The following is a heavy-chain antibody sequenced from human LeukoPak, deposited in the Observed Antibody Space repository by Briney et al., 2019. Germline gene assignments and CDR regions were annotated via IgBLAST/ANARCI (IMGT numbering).Heavy chain of an antibody. J-gene: IGHJ4*02. CDR1: GFSFSTFW. CDR2: IHQHGNEK. Sequence: PGGSLRLSCAASGFSFSTFWMGWVRQAPGKGLEWVASIHQHGNEKYFVDSVRGRFTISRDNAKNSLYLQMSSLRAEDTAVYYCATLNGPLFEYWGQGTLVTVSS. CDR3: ATLNGPLFEY. D-gene: IGHD2-8*01. V-gene: IGHV3-7*01.